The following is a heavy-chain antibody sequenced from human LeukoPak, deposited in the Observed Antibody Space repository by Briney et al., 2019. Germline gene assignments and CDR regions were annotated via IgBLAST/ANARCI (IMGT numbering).Heavy chain of an antibody. Sequence: PGGSLRLSCAASGFTFSSYSMNWVRQAPGKGLEWVSYISSSGSTIYYADSVKGRFTISRDNAKNSLYLQMNSLRAEDTALYYCARVWGSYYGSGSYSDYWGQGTLVTVSS. D-gene: IGHD3-10*01. CDR3: ARVWGSYYGSGSYSDY. J-gene: IGHJ4*02. CDR1: GFTFSSYS. CDR2: ISSSGSTI. V-gene: IGHV3-48*04.